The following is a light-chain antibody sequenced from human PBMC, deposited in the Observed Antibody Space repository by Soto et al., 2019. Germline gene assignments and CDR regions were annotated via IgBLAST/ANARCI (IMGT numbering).Light chain of an antibody. Sequence: QSGLRQPPSGSRTTEQRVTISCTGSSSNIGAGSAVHWYQQLPGTGPRLLIYGNTNRPSGVPDRFSASKYGTSASLAITGHQAEHETDYSCQAYDSSVSAYVFGTGTKVT. V-gene: IGLV1-40*01. CDR1: SSNIGAGSA. J-gene: IGLJ1*01. CDR3: QAYDSSVSAYV. CDR2: GNT.